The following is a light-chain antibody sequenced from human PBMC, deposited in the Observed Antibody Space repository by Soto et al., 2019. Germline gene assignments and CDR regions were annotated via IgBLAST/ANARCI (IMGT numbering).Light chain of an antibody. Sequence: EIVMTQSPATLSVSPGERATLSCRASQSVSSNLAWYQQKPGQAPRLLIYGASTMATGIPSKFSGGGSGTEFTLTISRLEPEDFAVYFCQQYGSSPIPFGQGTRLEIK. CDR1: QSVSSN. CDR3: QQYGSSPIP. V-gene: IGKV3-15*01. J-gene: IGKJ5*01. CDR2: GAS.